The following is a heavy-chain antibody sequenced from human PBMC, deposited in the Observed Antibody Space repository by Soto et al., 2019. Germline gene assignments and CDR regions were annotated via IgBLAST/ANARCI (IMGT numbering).Heavy chain of an antibody. CDR2: IYYSGST. J-gene: IGHJ4*02. D-gene: IGHD3-10*01. CDR3: AREWGEANYYGSGSYLDY. V-gene: IGHV4-59*01. CDR1: GGSISSYY. Sequence: QVQLQESGPGLVKPSETLSLTCTVSGGSISSYYWSWIRQPPGKGLEWIGYIYYSGSTNYNPSLKSRVTISVDTSKNQFSVKLSSVTAADTAVYYCAREWGEANYYGSGSYLDYWGQGTLVTVSS.